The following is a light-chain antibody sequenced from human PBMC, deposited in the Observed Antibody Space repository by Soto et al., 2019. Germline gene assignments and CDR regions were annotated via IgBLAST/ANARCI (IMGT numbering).Light chain of an antibody. V-gene: IGKV3-20*01. CDR3: QQYNSGPRT. Sequence: EIVLTQSPGTLSLSPGERATLSCRASQSVSNNYLAWYQQKPGQAPRLLIYGASNRATGIPDRFSGSGSGTDFTLTISRLQPEDFAVSYCQQYNSGPRTFGQGTKVDI. J-gene: IGKJ1*01. CDR1: QSVSNNY. CDR2: GAS.